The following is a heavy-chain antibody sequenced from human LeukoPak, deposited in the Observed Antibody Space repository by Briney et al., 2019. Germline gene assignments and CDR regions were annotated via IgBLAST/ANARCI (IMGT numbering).Heavy chain of an antibody. CDR2: IYTSGST. V-gene: IGHV4-4*09. J-gene: IGHJ4*02. CDR1: GGSISSYY. Sequence: TSATLSLTCTVSGGSISSYYWSWIRQPPGKGLEWIRYIYTSGSTNYNPSLKSRVTISVDTSKNQFSLKLSSVTAADTAVYYCARQAFYSSSWYSTWGQGTLVTVSS. CDR3: ARQAFYSSSWYST. D-gene: IGHD6-13*01.